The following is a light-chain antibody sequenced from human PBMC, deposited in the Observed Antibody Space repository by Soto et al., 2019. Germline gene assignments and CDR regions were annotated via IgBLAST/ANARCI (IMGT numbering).Light chain of an antibody. CDR3: QQYNDWYS. V-gene: IGKV3-15*01. CDR1: QSINNN. J-gene: IGKJ2*03. CDR2: ATS. Sequence: ETVLTQSPATLSVSPGEGVTLSCRASQSINNNLAWYQRKPGRAPRLLMYATSVRAAGIPARFSGSGSGTDFMLAISSLRSEDFAVYYCQQYNDWYSFGQGTKLEIK.